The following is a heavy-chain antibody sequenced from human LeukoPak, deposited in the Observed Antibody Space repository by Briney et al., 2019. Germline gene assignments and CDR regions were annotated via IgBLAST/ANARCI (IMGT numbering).Heavy chain of an antibody. CDR3: AREPPTSDDRSYAFDI. CDR1: GFTFSSYS. D-gene: IGHD3-22*01. J-gene: IGHJ3*02. Sequence: GGSLRLSCAASGFTFSSYSMNWVRQAPGKGLEWVSSISSSSSYIYYADSVKGRFTISRDNAKNSLYLQMNSLRAEDTAVYYCAREPPTSDDRSYAFDIWGQGTMVTVSS. CDR2: ISSSSSYI. V-gene: IGHV3-21*01.